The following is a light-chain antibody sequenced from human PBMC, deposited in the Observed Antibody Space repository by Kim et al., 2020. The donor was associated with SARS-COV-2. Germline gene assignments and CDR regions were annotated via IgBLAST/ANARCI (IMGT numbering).Light chain of an antibody. V-gene: IGLV3-19*01. CDR3: NTRDNSGSLLV. Sequence: GQDVRSVGRGGRHRGCVAGGYQEERGQAPILVIYGKNNRPSGIPDRFSGSGSGNTSSLTITGAQAEEEADYYCNTRDNSGSLLVFGRGTKLTVL. J-gene: IGLJ3*02. CDR1: RHRGCV. CDR2: GKN.